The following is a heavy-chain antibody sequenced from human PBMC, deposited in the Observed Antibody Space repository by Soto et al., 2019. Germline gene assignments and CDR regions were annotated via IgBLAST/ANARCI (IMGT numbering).Heavy chain of an antibody. Sequence: QVQLVQSGAEVKKPGASVKVSCKASGYTFISYDINWVRQATGQGLEWMGWMNPNSGNTGYAQKFQGRVTMTRNTSISTAYLELSSLTSEDTAVYYCARAKCVSTGCSGILWFDPWGQGTLVTVSS. V-gene: IGHV1-8*01. CDR3: ARAKCVSTGCSGILWFDP. CDR1: GYTFISYD. CDR2: MNPNSGNT. D-gene: IGHD2-2*01. J-gene: IGHJ5*02.